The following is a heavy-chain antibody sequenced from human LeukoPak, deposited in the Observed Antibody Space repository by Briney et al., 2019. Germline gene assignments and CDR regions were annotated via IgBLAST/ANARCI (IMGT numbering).Heavy chain of an antibody. J-gene: IGHJ4*02. Sequence: GRSLRLSCAASGFTFSSYAMHWVRQAPGKGLEWVAVISYDGSNKYYADSVKGRFTISRDNSKNTLYLQMNSLRAEDTAVYYCVRDFLDDTAYNFDYWGQGTLVTVSS. CDR2: ISYDGSNK. V-gene: IGHV3-30*04. CDR1: GFTFSSYA. D-gene: IGHD3/OR15-3a*01. CDR3: VRDFLDDTAYNFDY.